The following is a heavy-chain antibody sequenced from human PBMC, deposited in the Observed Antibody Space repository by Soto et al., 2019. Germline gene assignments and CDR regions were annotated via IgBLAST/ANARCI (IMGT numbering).Heavy chain of an antibody. V-gene: IGHV3-74*01. Sequence: GGSLRLSCADSGFSFSSYWMHWVRQGPGKGLVWVSRINTDGSSTNYADSVKGRFTISRDNAKNTVYLQMNSLRAEDTAVYYCARSPGGFYIDWGQGTMVTVSS. CDR2: INTDGSST. CDR3: ARSPGGFYID. CDR1: GFSFSSYW. D-gene: IGHD2-15*01. J-gene: IGHJ3*01.